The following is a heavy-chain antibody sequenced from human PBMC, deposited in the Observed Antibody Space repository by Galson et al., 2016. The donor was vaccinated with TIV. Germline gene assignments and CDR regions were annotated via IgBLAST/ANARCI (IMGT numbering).Heavy chain of an antibody. Sequence: SVKVSCKASGDIFINYPISWVRQAPGQGLEWMGGITPIFDKPTYAQKFQGGVTITTDKSTSTTYMVLSSLRSEDTAVYYCARGGGTYYQTYWYFNLWGRGTLVTVSS. J-gene: IGHJ2*01. CDR2: ITPIFDKP. CDR3: ARGGGTYYQTYWYFNL. CDR1: GDIFINYP. D-gene: IGHD3-22*01. V-gene: IGHV1-69*05.